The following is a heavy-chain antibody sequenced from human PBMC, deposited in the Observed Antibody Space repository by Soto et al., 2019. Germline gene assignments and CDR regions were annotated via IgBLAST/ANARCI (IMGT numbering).Heavy chain of an antibody. CDR1: GGSISSYY. Sequence: SETMSITSTVSGGSISSYYWSWIRQPAGKGLEWIGRIYTSGSTNYNPSLKSRVTMSVDTSKNQFSLKLSSVTAADTAVYYCARGGWELPGYYYYGMDVWGQGTTVTVSS. J-gene: IGHJ6*02. V-gene: IGHV4-4*07. CDR2: IYTSGST. CDR3: ARGGWELPGYYYYGMDV. D-gene: IGHD1-26*01.